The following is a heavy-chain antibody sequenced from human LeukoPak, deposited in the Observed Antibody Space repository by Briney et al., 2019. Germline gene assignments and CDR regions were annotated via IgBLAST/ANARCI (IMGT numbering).Heavy chain of an antibody. CDR1: GGSISSGSYY. CDR3: ARGDIVVVPAARSYYYYGMDV. Sequence: SETLSLTCTVSGGSISSGSYYWSWIRQPAGKGLEWIGRIYTSGSTNYNPSLKSRVTISVDTSKNQFSLKLGSVTAADTAVYYCARGDIVVVPAARSYYYYGMDVWGQGTTVTVSS. D-gene: IGHD2-2*01. V-gene: IGHV4-61*02. CDR2: IYTSGST. J-gene: IGHJ6*02.